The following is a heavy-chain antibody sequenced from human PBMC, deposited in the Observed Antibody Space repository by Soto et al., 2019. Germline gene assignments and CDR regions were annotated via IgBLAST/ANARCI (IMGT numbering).Heavy chain of an antibody. CDR1: GSIFENHA. V-gene: IGHV3-9*01. J-gene: IGHJ4*02. CDR2: ITYDGGTI. D-gene: IGHD3-10*01. CDR3: AIDASRVRAHYDY. Sequence: DVQLVESGGGLVQPGGSLRLSCAVSGSIFENHAMHWVRQAPGKGLEWVSGITYDGGTIGYADSVKGRFTISTDNAKNSLYLQMKSLRREDTAFSYFAIDASRVRAHYDYWGQGTLVTVSS.